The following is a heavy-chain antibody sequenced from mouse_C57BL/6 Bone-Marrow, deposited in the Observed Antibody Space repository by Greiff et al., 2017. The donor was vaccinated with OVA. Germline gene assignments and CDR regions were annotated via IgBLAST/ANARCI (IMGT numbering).Heavy chain of an antibody. Sequence: QVHVKQSGAELARPGASVKLSCKASGYTFTSYGISWVKQRTGKGLEWIGEIYPRSGNTYYNEKFKGKATLTADKSSSTASMELRSLTSEDSAIYFCAREGLDSSGYYAMDYWGQGTSVTVSS. CDR3: AREGLDSSGYYAMDY. CDR2: IYPRSGNT. CDR1: GYTFTSYG. J-gene: IGHJ4*01. D-gene: IGHD3-2*02. V-gene: IGHV1-81*01.